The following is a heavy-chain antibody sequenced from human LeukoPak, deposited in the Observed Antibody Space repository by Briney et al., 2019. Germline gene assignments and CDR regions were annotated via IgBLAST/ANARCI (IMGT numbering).Heavy chain of an antibody. CDR3: TRGWSSAGAFDI. Sequence: SETLSLTYTVSGGSIKTGGYSWTWIRQPAGKGLEWIGRIYISGNTDQNPSLKSRVTVSMDSSKNQFSLEMKSVTAADTAVYYCTRGWSSAGAFDIWGQGTMVTVSS. CDR1: GGSIKTGGYS. CDR2: IYISGNT. J-gene: IGHJ3*02. V-gene: IGHV4-61*02. D-gene: IGHD6-19*01.